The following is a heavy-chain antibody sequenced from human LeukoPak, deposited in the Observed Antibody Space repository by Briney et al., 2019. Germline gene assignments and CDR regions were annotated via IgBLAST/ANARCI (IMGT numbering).Heavy chain of an antibody. J-gene: IGHJ6*02. V-gene: IGHV3-23*01. D-gene: IGHD6-6*01. CDR3: ARDRRPPSGYYGMDV. Sequence: PGGSLRLSCAASGFTFSSYSMTWVRQAPGKGLEWVSAISGSGGSTYYADSVKGRFTISRDNSKNTLYLQMNSLRAEDTAVYYCARDRRPPSGYYGMDVWGQGTTVTVSS. CDR1: GFTFSSYS. CDR2: ISGSGGST.